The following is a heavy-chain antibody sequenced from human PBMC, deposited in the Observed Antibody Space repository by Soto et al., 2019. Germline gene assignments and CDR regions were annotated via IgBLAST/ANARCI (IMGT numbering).Heavy chain of an antibody. D-gene: IGHD2-21*02. CDR2: ISFDGGDE. CDR3: VIFCGGDCYNY. Sequence: QVQLVESGGGVGQPGMSRRLSCAASGFDFRNHAMHWVRQPPGKGPEWLATISFDGGDEFYADSVKGRFTISRDNSKSTLCLQMNSLRLEDTAVYYCVIFCGGDCYNYWGQGTLVTVSS. V-gene: IGHV3-30-3*01. CDR1: GFDFRNHA. J-gene: IGHJ4*02.